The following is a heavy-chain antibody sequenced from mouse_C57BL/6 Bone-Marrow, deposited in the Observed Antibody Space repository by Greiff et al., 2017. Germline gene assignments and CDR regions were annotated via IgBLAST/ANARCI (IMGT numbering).Heavy chain of an antibody. CDR1: GFSLTSYA. D-gene: IGHD1-1*01. Sequence: QVQLQQSGPGLVAPSQSLSTTCPVSGFSLTSYAISWVRQPPGICLEWLGVIWTGGGTNYNSALKSRLSISKDNSKSQVFLKMNSLQTDDTARYYCARNNPYYYGSIAYWGQGTLVTVSA. CDR3: ARNNPYYYGSIAY. J-gene: IGHJ3*01. V-gene: IGHV2-9-1*01. CDR2: IWTGGGT.